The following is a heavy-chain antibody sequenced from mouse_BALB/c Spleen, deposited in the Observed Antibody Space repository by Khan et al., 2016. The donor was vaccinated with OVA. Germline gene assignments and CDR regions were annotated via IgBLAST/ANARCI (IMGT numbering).Heavy chain of an antibody. V-gene: IGHV5-6*01. CDR1: GFTFSSYG. D-gene: IGHD1-2*01. CDR2: ISSGGHYT. J-gene: IGHJ4*01. CDR3: ASTVTTAKGYYYAMDY. Sequence: EVELVESGGDLVKPGGSLKLSCAASGFTFSSYGMSWVRQTPDKRLEWVATISSGGHYTYFPARVRGRFTIFRDDAKNTLCLHMSSLKSQDTAMYYCASTVTTAKGYYYAMDYWGQGTSVTVSS.